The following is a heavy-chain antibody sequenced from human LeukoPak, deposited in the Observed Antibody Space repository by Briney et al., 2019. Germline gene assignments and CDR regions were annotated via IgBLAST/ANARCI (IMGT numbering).Heavy chain of an antibody. J-gene: IGHJ6*03. V-gene: IGHV4-4*07. D-gene: IGHD1-26*01. CDR1: GGSISSYY. Sequence: SETLSPTCTVSGGSISSYYWSWIRQPAGKGLEWIGRSYTSGSTNYNPSLKSRVTMSVDTSKNQFSLKLSSVTAADTAVYYCARGQVVGATTFYYYYMDVWGKGTTVTVSS. CDR2: SYTSGST. CDR3: ARGQVVGATTFYYYYMDV.